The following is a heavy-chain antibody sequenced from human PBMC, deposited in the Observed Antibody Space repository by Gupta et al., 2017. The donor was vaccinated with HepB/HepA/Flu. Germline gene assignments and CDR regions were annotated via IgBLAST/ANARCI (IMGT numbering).Heavy chain of an antibody. J-gene: IGHJ6*03. CDR2: IGSDMNA. CDR1: RCSISGTA. V-gene: IGHV3-23*01. CDR3: AKDLYFWSAMDV. Sequence: EVQLLESGGALAQPGGSLRLSCAASRCSISGTAVSWVRQAPGKGLGWGSGIGSDMNANYADSVRGRFTISRDNSKNTVYLQMNSLRAEDTAVYYCAKDLYFWSAMDVWGKGTTVTVSS. D-gene: IGHD3-3*01.